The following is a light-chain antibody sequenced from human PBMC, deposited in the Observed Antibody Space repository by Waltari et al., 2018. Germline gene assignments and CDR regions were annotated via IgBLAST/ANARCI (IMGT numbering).Light chain of an antibody. V-gene: IGKV3D-15*01. CDR2: GAA. Sequence: EIVMTQSPVTLSVSPGERAALSCRSSQSVRTNLAWYQQRPGQTPRLLIYGAATRAADIPARFSGSGSGTEFTLTISSLQSEDFAVYYCQQYNDWPYTFGQGPSWRS. CDR3: QQYNDWPYT. J-gene: IGKJ2*01. CDR1: QSVRTN.